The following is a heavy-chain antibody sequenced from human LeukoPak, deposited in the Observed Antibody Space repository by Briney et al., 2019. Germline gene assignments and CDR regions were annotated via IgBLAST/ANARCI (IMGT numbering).Heavy chain of an antibody. D-gene: IGHD3-22*01. CDR3: ASAYDSEYFQH. Sequence: GASVKVSCKASGYTFTSYDISWVRQAPGQGLEWMGRIIPILGIANYAQKFQGRVTITADKSTSTAYVELSSLRSEDTAVYYCASAYDSEYFQHWGQGALVTVSS. J-gene: IGHJ1*01. V-gene: IGHV1-69*04. CDR2: IIPILGIA. CDR1: GYTFTSYD.